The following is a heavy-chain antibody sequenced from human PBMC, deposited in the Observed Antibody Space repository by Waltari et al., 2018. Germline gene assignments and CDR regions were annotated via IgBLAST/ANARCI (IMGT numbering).Heavy chain of an antibody. V-gene: IGHV3-30*01. CDR2: ISYDGSNK. CDR1: GFTFSSYA. CDR3: ARDAPSGSSWLY. Sequence: QVQLVESGGGVVQPGRSLRLSCAASGFTFSSYAMHWVRQAPGKGLEWVAVISYDGSNKYYAESVKGRFTISRDNSKNTLYLQMNSLRSEDTAVYYCARDAPSGSSWLYWGQGTLVTVSS. J-gene: IGHJ4*02. D-gene: IGHD6-13*01.